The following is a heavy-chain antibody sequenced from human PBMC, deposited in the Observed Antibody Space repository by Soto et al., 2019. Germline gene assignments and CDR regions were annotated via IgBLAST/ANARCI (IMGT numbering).Heavy chain of an antibody. CDR3: ARVPRITMVRGVIMRWFDP. J-gene: IGHJ5*02. CDR1: GGSISSYY. CDR2: IYYSGST. Sequence: SETLSLTCTVSGGSISSYYWTWIRQPPGKGLEWIGYIYYSGSTNYNPSLKSRVTISVDTSKNQFSLKLSSVTAADTAVYYCARVPRITMVRGVIMRWFDPWGQGTLVTVSS. D-gene: IGHD3-10*01. V-gene: IGHV4-59*12.